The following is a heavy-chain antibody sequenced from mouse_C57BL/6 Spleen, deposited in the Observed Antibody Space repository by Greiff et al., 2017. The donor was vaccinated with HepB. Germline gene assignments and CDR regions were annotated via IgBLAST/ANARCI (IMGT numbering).Heavy chain of an antibody. V-gene: IGHV1-42*01. CDR2: INPSTGGT. Sequence: VHVKQSGPELVKPGASVKISCKASGYSFTGYYMNWVKQSPEKSLEWIGEINPSTGGTTYNQKFKAKATLTVDKSSSTAYMQLKSLTSEDSAVYYCARRGDYDLYAMDYWGQGTSVTVSS. D-gene: IGHD2-4*01. CDR1: GYSFTGYY. CDR3: ARRGDYDLYAMDY. J-gene: IGHJ4*01.